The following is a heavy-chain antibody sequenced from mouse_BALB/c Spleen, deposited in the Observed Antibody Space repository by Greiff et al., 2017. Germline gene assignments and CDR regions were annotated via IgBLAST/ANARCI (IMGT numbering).Heavy chain of an antibody. J-gene: IGHJ3*01. D-gene: IGHD4-1*01. CDR2: IYPGSGNT. CDR1: GYTFTDYY. CDR3: ARWDWDVGFAY. Sequence: LVESGPELVKPGASVKISCKASGYTFTDYYINWVKQKPGQGLEWIGWIYPGSGNTKYNEKFKGKATLTVDTSSSTAYMQLSSLTSEDTAVYFCARWDWDVGFAYWGQGTLVTVSA. V-gene: IGHV1-84*02.